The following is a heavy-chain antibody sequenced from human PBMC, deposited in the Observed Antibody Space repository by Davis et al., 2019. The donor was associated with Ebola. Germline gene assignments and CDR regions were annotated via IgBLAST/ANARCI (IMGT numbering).Heavy chain of an antibody. V-gene: IGHV3-30*04. Sequence: GGSLRLSCAASGFTFSSYAMHWVRQAPGKGLEWVTVMSHDGTIKYYADSVKGRFTISRDSCENTLYLQMNSLGAEDTAMYYCARDNRGGNLIVGASMDYWGQGTLVTVSS. CDR2: MSHDGTIK. CDR3: ARDNRGGNLIVGASMDY. D-gene: IGHD1-26*01. CDR1: GFTFSSYA. J-gene: IGHJ4*02.